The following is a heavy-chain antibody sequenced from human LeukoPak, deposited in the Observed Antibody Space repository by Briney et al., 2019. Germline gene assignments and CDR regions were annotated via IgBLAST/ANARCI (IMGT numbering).Heavy chain of an antibody. Sequence: ASVKVSCTASGYTFTSYDINWVRQATGQGLEWMGWMNPNSGNTGYAQKFQGRVTMTRNTSISTAYMELSSLRSEDTAVYYCARGSGLSDYYYYYGMDVWGQGTTVTVSS. CDR1: GYTFTSYD. J-gene: IGHJ6*02. D-gene: IGHD3-10*01. V-gene: IGHV1-8*01. CDR2: MNPNSGNT. CDR3: ARGSGLSDYYYYYGMDV.